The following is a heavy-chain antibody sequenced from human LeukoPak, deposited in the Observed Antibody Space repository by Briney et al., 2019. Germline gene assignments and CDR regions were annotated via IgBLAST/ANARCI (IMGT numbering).Heavy chain of an antibody. CDR2: ISSSRSYI. J-gene: IGHJ5*02. CDR1: GFTFSSYS. V-gene: IGHV3-21*04. CDR3: ARQVEGPNWFDP. Sequence: GGSLRLSCAASGFTFSSYSMNWVRQAPGKGLEWVSFISSSRSYIYFADSVKGRFTISRDNANNSLYLQMNSLRAEDTAVYYCARQVEGPNWFDPWGQGTLVTVSS. D-gene: IGHD2-15*01.